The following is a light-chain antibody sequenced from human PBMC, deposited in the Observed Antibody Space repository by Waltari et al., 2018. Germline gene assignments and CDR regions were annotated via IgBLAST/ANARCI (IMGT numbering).Light chain of an antibody. Sequence: QSALTQPASVSGSPGQSITLSCTGTSIDSNYVSWYQQHPGKAPQVMIYDVTDRPSGVSNRFSGSKSGNTASLTISGLQAEDEADYYCSSWTDSDALKLLFGGGTKLTVL. V-gene: IGLV2-14*03. CDR2: DVT. CDR1: SIDSNY. CDR3: SSWTDSDALKLL. J-gene: IGLJ2*01.